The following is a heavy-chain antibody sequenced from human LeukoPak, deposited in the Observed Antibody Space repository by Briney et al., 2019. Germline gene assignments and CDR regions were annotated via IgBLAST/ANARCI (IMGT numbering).Heavy chain of an antibody. CDR3: AKYGKSGWSIDN. V-gene: IGHV4-59*08. CDR1: GGSISGDY. CDR2: IYHTGAT. D-gene: IGHD6-19*01. J-gene: IGHJ4*02. Sequence: PSETLSLTCTVSGGSISGDYWTWIRQPPGKGLQYIGYIYHTGATNYNPSLKSRVTMSVDTSKNQFSLKLNSVTAADTAVYFCAKYGKSGWSIDNWGQGTLVTVSS.